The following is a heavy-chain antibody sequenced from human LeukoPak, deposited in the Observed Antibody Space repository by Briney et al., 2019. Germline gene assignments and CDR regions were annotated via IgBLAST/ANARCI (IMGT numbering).Heavy chain of an antibody. J-gene: IGHJ4*02. D-gene: IGHD5-24*01. CDR2: IDPSGGST. Sequence: ASVKVSCTASGYTFTSYYMHWVRQAPGQGLEWMGIIDPSGGSTSYAQGFQGRVTMTRDMSTSTVYMELSSLRSEDTAVYYCARDLGMATIQNYFDYWGQGTLVTVSP. CDR1: GYTFTSYY. CDR3: ARDLGMATIQNYFDY. V-gene: IGHV1-46*01.